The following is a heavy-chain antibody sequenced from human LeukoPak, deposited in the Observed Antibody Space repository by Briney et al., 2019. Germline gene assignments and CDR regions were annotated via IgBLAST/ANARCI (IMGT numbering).Heavy chain of an antibody. CDR3: ATHAAQYSTFDY. J-gene: IGHJ4*02. V-gene: IGHV3-11*03. D-gene: IGHD2/OR15-2a*01. CDR2: ISSGSSYT. Sequence: SLRLSCAASGFSFSDNYMSWIRRAPGKRLEWGSDISSGSSYTNYAGSVKGRFTISRDNAKNALFLQMNSLRAEDTAVYYCATHAAQYSTFDYWGQGTLVSVSS. CDR1: GFSFSDNY.